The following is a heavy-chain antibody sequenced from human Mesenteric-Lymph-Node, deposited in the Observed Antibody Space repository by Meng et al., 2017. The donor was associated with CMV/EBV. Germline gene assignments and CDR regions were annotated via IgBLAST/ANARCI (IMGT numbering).Heavy chain of an antibody. CDR2: FSGSVT. D-gene: IGHD2-21*01. CDR1: GFTFVNYA. Sequence: GESLKISCAASGFTFVNYAVSWVRQAPGKGLEWVAIFSGSVTFYAGSVKGRFTISRDTSKNTLYLQMDSLRTEDTAVYFCAKEKSRGDFYFDYWGQGTQVTVSS. J-gene: IGHJ4*02. V-gene: IGHV3-23*01. CDR3: AKEKSRGDFYFDY.